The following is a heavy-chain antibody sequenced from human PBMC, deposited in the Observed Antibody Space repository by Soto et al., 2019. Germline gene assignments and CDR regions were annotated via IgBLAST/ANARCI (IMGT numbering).Heavy chain of an antibody. CDR3: ARDTTPYYHDSSDYLHWYCDL. D-gene: IGHD3-22*01. Sequence: SVKVSCKASGGSFSSYGISWVRQAPGQGLEWMGGIIPIFGTGDYAQKFQGRVTITADESTSTAYMELSSLRSEDTAVYYCARDTTPYYHDSSDYLHWYCDLWGRGTLVTVAS. V-gene: IGHV1-69*13. J-gene: IGHJ2*01. CDR1: GGSFSSYG. CDR2: IIPIFGTG.